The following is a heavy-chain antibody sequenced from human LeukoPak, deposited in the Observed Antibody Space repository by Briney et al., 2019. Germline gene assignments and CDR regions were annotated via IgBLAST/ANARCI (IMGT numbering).Heavy chain of an antibody. CDR2: IHHSGST. CDR3: ARAQNSGYAWAAFDI. Sequence: SETLSLTCAVYRGSFSGYWSWIRQPPGKGLEWIGEIHHSGSTNYNPSLKSRVTISVDTSKNQFPLNLSSVTAADTAVYYCARAQNSGYAWAAFDIWGQGTMVTVSS. D-gene: IGHD5-12*01. V-gene: IGHV4-34*01. J-gene: IGHJ3*02. CDR1: RGSFSGY.